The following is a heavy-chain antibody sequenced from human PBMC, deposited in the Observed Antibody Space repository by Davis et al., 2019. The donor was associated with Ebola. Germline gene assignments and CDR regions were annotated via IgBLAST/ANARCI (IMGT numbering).Heavy chain of an antibody. CDR3: AKDLKGGYALYYYYGMDV. D-gene: IGHD5-12*01. V-gene: IGHV3-74*01. CDR2: INSDGSST. CDR1: GFTFSRSW. Sequence: HTGGSLRLSCLASGFTFSRSWMHWVRHAPGKGLVWVSRINSDGSSTSYADSVKGRFTISRDNAKNSLYLQMNSLRAEDTALYYCAKDLKGGYALYYYYGMDVWGQGTTVTVSS. J-gene: IGHJ6*02.